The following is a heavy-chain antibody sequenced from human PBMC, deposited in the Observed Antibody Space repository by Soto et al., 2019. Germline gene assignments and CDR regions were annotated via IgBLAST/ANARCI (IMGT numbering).Heavy chain of an antibody. D-gene: IGHD2-2*01. J-gene: IGHJ6*03. CDR2: IRSSGSTI. CDR3: ARGCSSTSCYYEVSYYYYMDV. CDR1: GFTFSVYY. V-gene: IGHV3-11*01. Sequence: QVQLVESGGGLVRAGGCLRLSCAACGFTFSVYYMSWIRQAPGKGQEWVSYIRSSGSTIYYADSVKGRFTISRDNAKNSLYLQMNRLRAEDTAVYYCARGCSSTSCYYEVSYYYYMDVWGKGTTVTVSS.